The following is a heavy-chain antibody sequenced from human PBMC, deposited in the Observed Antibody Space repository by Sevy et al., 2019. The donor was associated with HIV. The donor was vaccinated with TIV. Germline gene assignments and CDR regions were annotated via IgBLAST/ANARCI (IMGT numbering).Heavy chain of an antibody. J-gene: IGHJ4*02. CDR3: TRGDFWSGYYTHSVTPFDY. CDR2: ISGSGGST. D-gene: IGHD3-3*01. V-gene: IGHV3-23*01. Sequence: GGSLRLSCAASGFTFSSYAMSWVRQAPGKGLEWVSAISGSGGSTYYADSVKGRFTISRDNSKNTLYLQMNSLRAEDTAVYYCTRGDFWSGYYTHSVTPFDYWGQGTLVTVSS. CDR1: GFTFSSYA.